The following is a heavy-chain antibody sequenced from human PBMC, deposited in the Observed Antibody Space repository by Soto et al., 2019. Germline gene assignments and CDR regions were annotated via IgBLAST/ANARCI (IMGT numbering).Heavy chain of an antibody. D-gene: IGHD2-15*01. CDR2: INPNSGGT. Sequence: ASVKVSCKASGYTFTGYYMHWVRQAPGQGLEWMGWINPNSGGTNYAQKFQGWVTMTRDTSISTAYMELSSLRSEDTAVYYCARGESVVGDYWGQGTLVTVSS. CDR1: GYTFTGYY. CDR3: ARGESVVGDY. J-gene: IGHJ4*02. V-gene: IGHV1-2*04.